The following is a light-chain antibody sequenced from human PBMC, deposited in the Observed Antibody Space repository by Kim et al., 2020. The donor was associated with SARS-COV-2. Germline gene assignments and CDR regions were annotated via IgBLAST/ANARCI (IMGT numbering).Light chain of an antibody. CDR3: QKCDSAPWT. V-gene: IGKV1-27*01. J-gene: IGKJ1*01. CDR1: QDISNY. Sequence: ASVRDRVTIRCRDRQDISNYLAWFQLKPGKAPKLLIYAASALQPGVPSRFSGSGSGTDFTLTVTSLQPEDVATYYCQKCDSAPWTFGQGTKVDIK. CDR2: AAS.